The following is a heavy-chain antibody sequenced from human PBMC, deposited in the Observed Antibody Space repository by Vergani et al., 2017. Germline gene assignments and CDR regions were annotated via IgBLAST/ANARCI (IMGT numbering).Heavy chain of an antibody. CDR3: AKDGDHMSGWFDG. Sequence: EVQLVESGGGLIHPGGSLRLSCEGSGFSFSGYWMHWVRQSPEKGLVWVSRIKSDGSITNYADSVKGRFTISRDNAKNTLYLEMNSLRGDDTAIYYCAKDGDHMSGWFDGWGEGTLVTVSS. CDR1: GFSFSGYW. V-gene: IGHV3-74*01. J-gene: IGHJ5*02. CDR2: IKSDGSIT. D-gene: IGHD7-27*01.